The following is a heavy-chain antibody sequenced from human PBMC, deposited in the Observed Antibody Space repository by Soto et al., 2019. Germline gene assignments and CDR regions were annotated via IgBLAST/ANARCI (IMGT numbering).Heavy chain of an antibody. CDR3: ARADALRVTYCVSGMDV. Sequence: QVQLVESGGGVVQPGRSLRLSCAASGFTFSSYGMHWVRQAPGKGLEWVAVIWYDGSNKYYADSVKGRFTISRDNSKNTRALHINPPCAVVTAGYYCARADALRVTYCVSGMDVWGQGTTVTVSS. V-gene: IGHV3-33*01. J-gene: IGHJ6*02. CDR1: GFTFSSYG. CDR2: IWYDGSNK. D-gene: IGHD2-21*02.